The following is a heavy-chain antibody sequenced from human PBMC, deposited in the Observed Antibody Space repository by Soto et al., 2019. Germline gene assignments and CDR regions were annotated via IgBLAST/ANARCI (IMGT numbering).Heavy chain of an antibody. Sequence: QVQLVQSGAEVKKPGSSVKVSCKASGGTFSSHVFNWVRQASGQGLEWRGGIMSIIGTANYAQKFQGRVTITADESTSTAYMELSSLRSEDTAVYYCARDLEFRDGNISHLDYWGQGTLVTVSS. J-gene: IGHJ4*02. D-gene: IGHD3-10*01. CDR1: GGTFSSHV. V-gene: IGHV1-69*01. CDR2: IMSIIGTA. CDR3: ARDLEFRDGNISHLDY.